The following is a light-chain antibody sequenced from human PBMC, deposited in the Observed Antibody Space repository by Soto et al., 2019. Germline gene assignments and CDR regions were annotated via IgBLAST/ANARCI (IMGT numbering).Light chain of an antibody. Sequence: EIVLTQSPATLSLSPGERATLSCRATQSIGSNLAWYQQKPGQPPRLLIHDASIRATGIPTRFSGSGSETDFTLTITSLEPEDFAVYYCHQRINWPLTFGGGTMVEIK. J-gene: IGKJ4*01. CDR2: DAS. CDR3: HQRINWPLT. V-gene: IGKV3-11*01. CDR1: QSIGSN.